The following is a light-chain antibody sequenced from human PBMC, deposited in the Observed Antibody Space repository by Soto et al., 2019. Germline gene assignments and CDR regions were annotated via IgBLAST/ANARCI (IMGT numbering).Light chain of an antibody. CDR3: HTWDTGIRV. Sequence: QSVLTQSPSASASLGASVKLTCTLSSGHRNYAIAWHQQQPEKGPRYLMKLNSDGSLIKGDGIPDRFSGSSSGAERSLTISSLHSEDEADYSGHTWDTGIRVFGGGTKLTVL. CDR1: SGHRNYA. V-gene: IGLV4-69*01. CDR2: LNSDGSL. J-gene: IGLJ2*01.